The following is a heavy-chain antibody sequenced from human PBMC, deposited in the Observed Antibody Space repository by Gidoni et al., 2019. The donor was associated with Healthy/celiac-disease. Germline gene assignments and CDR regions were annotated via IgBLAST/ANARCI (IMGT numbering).Heavy chain of an antibody. CDR1: GGSFSGYY. J-gene: IGHJ3*02. CDR2: INHSGST. CDR3: ARWRGRGGSPRRPAFDI. Sequence: QVQLQQWGAGLLKPSETLSLTCDVYGGSFSGYYWSWIRQPPGKGLGWIGEINHSGSTNYNPSLKRRGTISVDTSKNQFSLKLSSVTAADTAVYYCARWRGRGGSPRRPAFDIWGQGTMVTVSS. D-gene: IGHD1-26*01. V-gene: IGHV4-34*01.